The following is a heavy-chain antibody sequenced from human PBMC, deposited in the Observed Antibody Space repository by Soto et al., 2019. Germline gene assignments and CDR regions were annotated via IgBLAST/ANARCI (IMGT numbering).Heavy chain of an antibody. Sequence: SVKVSCKASGYTFTGYYMHWVRQAPGQGLEWMGWINPNSGGTDYAQKFQGRVTMIRDASISTAYMELSRLRSDDTAVYYCARGYSGYDYFDYWGQGSLVTVSS. V-gene: IGHV1-2*02. D-gene: IGHD5-12*01. CDR1: GYTFTGYY. J-gene: IGHJ4*02. CDR3: ARGYSGYDYFDY. CDR2: INPNSGGT.